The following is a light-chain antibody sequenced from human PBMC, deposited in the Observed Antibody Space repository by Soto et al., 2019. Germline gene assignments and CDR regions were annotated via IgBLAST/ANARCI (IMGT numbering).Light chain of an antibody. CDR3: HQSFRTPQKHT. Sequence: DIEMTQSPSSLVASVGDRVTITCRASQNINKYLNWYQQKPGKVPKLLIYAASTLQTGVPSRFSGSGYGTEFTLSISSLQPEDSAVYFCHQSFRTPQKHTFGQGTNLQMK. J-gene: IGKJ2*01. CDR1: QNINKY. CDR2: AAS. V-gene: IGKV1-39*01.